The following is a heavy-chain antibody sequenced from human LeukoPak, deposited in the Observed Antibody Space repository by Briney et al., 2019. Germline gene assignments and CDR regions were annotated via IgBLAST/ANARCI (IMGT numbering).Heavy chain of an antibody. D-gene: IGHD2-2*01. CDR3: ARMGPLLGIPAAIGKYYFDY. CDR2: IYYSGST. Sequence: SETLSLTCTVSGGSISSGGYYWSWIRQHPGKGLEWIGYIYYSGSTYYNPSLKSRVTISVDTSKYQFSLKLSSVTAADTAVYYCARMGPLLGIPAAIGKYYFDYWGQGTLVTVSS. CDR1: GGSISSGGYY. J-gene: IGHJ4*02. V-gene: IGHV4-31*03.